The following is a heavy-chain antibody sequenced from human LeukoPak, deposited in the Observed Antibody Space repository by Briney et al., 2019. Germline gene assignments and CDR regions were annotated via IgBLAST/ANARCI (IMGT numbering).Heavy chain of an antibody. J-gene: IGHJ4*02. Sequence: SETLSLTCTVSGGSISSDYRSWIRQPPGKGLEWIGYIYYSGSTNYNPSLKSRVTISADTSKNQFSLKLSSVTAADTAVYYCARALGYSYGYYFDYWGQGTLVTVSS. CDR2: IYYSGST. CDR3: ARALGYSYGYYFDY. D-gene: IGHD5-18*01. V-gene: IGHV4-59*01. CDR1: GGSISSDY.